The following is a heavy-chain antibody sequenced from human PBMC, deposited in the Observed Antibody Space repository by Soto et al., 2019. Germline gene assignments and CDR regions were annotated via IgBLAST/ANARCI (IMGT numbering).Heavy chain of an antibody. CDR1: GFTFSSYS. D-gene: IGHD6-25*01. J-gene: IGHJ6*02. CDR2: ISCSSSYI. CDR3: ARMGSQRYYYYGMDV. V-gene: IGHV3-21*01. Sequence: EVQLVESGGGLVKPGGSLRLSCAASGFTFSSYSMNWVRQAPGKGLEWVSSISCSSSYIYYADSVKGRFTISRDNAKNSLYLQMNSLRAEDTAVYYCARMGSQRYYYYGMDVWGQGTTVTVSS.